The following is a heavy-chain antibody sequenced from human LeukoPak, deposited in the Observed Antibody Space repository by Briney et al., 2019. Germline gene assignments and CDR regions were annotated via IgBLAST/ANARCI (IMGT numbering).Heavy chain of an antibody. CDR2: ISYDGSNK. V-gene: IGHV3-30*18. J-gene: IGHJ4*02. Sequence: GGSLRLSCAASGFTFSSYGMHWVRQAPGKGLEWVAVISYDGSNKYYADSVKGRFTISRDNSKNTLYLQMNSLRAEDTAVYYCAKSGIWWLRVDYWGQGTLVTVSP. D-gene: IGHD5-12*01. CDR1: GFTFSSYG. CDR3: AKSGIWWLRVDY.